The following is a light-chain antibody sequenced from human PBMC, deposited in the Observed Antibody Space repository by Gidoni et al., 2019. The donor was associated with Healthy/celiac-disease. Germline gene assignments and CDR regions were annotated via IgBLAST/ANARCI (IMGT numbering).Light chain of an antibody. V-gene: IGLV3-10*01. CDR2: EDS. J-gene: IGLJ2*01. Sequence: SYELPHPPSVSVSPGQTARITCSGDALPKQYAYWYQQNSGQAPVLVIYEDSKRPSGIPERFSGSSSGTMATLTISGAQVEDEADYYCYSTDSSGNLVVFGGGTKLTVL. CDR3: YSTDSSGNLVV. CDR1: ALPKQY.